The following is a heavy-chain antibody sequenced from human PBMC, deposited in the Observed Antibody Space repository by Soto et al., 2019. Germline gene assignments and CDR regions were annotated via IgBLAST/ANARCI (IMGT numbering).Heavy chain of an antibody. CDR3: ARGPMTPHY. J-gene: IGHJ4*02. CDR2: IYSGDRT. V-gene: IGHV3-66*01. CDR1: GFIVSSDY. Sequence: GGSLRLSCAASGFIVSSDYMTWVRQAPGKGLEWVSVIYSGDRTDYADSVKGRFTVSRDNFKNSLYLQMNSLGVEDTAVYYCARGPMTPHYWGQGTLVTVSS.